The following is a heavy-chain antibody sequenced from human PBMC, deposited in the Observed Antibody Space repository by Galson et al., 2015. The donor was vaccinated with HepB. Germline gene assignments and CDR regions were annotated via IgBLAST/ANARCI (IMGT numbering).Heavy chain of an antibody. J-gene: IGHJ4*02. Sequence: SLRLSCAASGFTFSSYSMNWVRQAPGNGLEWVSSISSSSSYIYYADSVKGRFTISRDNAKNSLYLQMNSLRAEDTAVYYCAREHDSSGYLDYWGQGTLVTVSS. V-gene: IGHV3-21*01. D-gene: IGHD3-22*01. CDR1: GFTFSSYS. CDR3: AREHDSSGYLDY. CDR2: ISSSSSYI.